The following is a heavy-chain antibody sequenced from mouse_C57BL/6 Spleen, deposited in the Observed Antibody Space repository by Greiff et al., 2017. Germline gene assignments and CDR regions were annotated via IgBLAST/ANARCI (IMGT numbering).Heavy chain of an antibody. D-gene: IGHD2-3*01. J-gene: IGHJ2*01. V-gene: IGHV1-42*01. CDR2: INPSTGGT. Sequence: EVKLMESGPELVKPGASVKISCKASGYSFTGYYMNWVKQSPEKSLEWIGEINPSTGGTTYNQKFKAKATLTVDKSSSTAYMQLKSLTSEDSAVYYCARSWDGYQYYFDYWGQGTTLTVSS. CDR3: ARSWDGYQYYFDY. CDR1: GYSFTGYY.